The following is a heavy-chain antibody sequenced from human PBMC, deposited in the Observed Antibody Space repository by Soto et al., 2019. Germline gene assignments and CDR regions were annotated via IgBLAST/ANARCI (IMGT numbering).Heavy chain of an antibody. V-gene: IGHV4-59*01. J-gene: IGHJ4*02. CDR1: GGSISRYY. Sequence: SETLSLTCTVSGGSISRYYWSWIRQPPGKGLEWIGYIYYDGTTNYSPSLKSRVTISVDTSNNQFSLRLSSVTAADTAVYYCARAGYSYGFGYYYDYWGQGTLVTVSS. CDR3: ARAGYSYGFGYYYDY. D-gene: IGHD5-18*01. CDR2: IYYDGTT.